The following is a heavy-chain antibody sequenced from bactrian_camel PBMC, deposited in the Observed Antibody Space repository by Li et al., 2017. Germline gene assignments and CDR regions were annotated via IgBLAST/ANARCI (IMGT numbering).Heavy chain of an antibody. V-gene: IGHV3S40*01. Sequence: VQLVESGGGSVQSGGSLRLSCAASGFTFGDHDMGWYRQAPGKGLEWVSTINPGSGTTSYADSVKGRFSISRDNANNTLYLQMDNLKSEDTALYYCAVDGGYYSYEHWADFGYWGQGTQVTVS. CDR1: GFTFGDHD. J-gene: IGHJ6*01. D-gene: IGHD2*01. CDR2: INPGSGTT. CDR3: AVDGGYYSYEHWADFGY.